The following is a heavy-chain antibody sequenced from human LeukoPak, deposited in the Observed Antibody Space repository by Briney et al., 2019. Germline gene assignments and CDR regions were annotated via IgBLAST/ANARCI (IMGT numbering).Heavy chain of an antibody. Sequence: GASVTVSCMASGYTFTTYGVTWVRQAPRQGLEWMGWISAYNGDTKYAHKFQGRITMTTDTSTNTAYMELRSLRSDDTAVYYCARDHSSSCQLLDYWGQGTLVTVSS. J-gene: IGHJ4*02. CDR3: ARDHSSSCQLLDY. D-gene: IGHD6-13*01. CDR1: GYTFTTYG. CDR2: ISAYNGDT. V-gene: IGHV1-18*01.